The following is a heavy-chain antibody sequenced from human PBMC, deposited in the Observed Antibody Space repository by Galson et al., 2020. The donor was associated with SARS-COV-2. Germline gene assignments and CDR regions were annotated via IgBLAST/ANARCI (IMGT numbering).Heavy chain of an antibody. CDR2: ISSSSSNI. CDR3: ARSTYYDFWGGYFSDYYYYYMDV. CDR1: GFTFSSYS. V-gene: IGHV3-21*01. Sequence: NSGGSLRLSCAASGFTFSSYSMNWVRQAPGKGLEWVSSISSSSSNIYYADSVKGRFTISRDNAKNSLYLQMNSLRAEDMAVYYCARSTYYDFWGGYFSDYYYYYMDVWGKGTTVTVSS. J-gene: IGHJ6*03. D-gene: IGHD3-3*01.